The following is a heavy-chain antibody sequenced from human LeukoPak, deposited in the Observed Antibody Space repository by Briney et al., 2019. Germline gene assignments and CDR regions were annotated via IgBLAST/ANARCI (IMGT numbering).Heavy chain of an antibody. D-gene: IGHD5-18*01. CDR2: ISGDGVST. CDR1: GFTFDDYA. V-gene: IGHV3-43*02. J-gene: IGHJ4*02. Sequence: GGSLRLSCAASGFTFDDYAMHWVRQAPGKGLEWVSLISGDGVSTYYADSVKGRFTISRDNSKNSLYLQMNSLRTEDTALYYCAKDAAFGYSYGHYFDYWGQGTLVTVSS. CDR3: AKDAAFGYSYGHYFDY.